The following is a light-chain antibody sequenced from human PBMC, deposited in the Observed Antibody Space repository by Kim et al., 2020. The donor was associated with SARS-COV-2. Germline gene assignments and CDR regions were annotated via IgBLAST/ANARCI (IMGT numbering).Light chain of an antibody. Sequence: DIQMPQSPSTLSASVGTRVTITCRASQSISNNLAWYQQKPGKAPKVLIYKASSLESGVPSRFSGSGSGTEFTLTISSLQPDDFATYNCQHYNGYPLTFGGGTKVDI. J-gene: IGKJ4*01. CDR3: QHYNGYPLT. CDR1: QSISNN. V-gene: IGKV1-5*03. CDR2: KAS.